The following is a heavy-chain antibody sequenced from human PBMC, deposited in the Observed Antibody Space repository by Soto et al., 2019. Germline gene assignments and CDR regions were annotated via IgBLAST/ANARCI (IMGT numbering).Heavy chain of an antibody. CDR3: ARDHRGYCSSTRCYGIDP. CDR1: GDSVSSGKYS. CDR2: IDYSGST. Sequence: QVQLQESGPGLVKPSETLSLTCTVSGDSVSSGKYSWSWIRQPPGKGLEWIGYIDYSGSTNYNPSPKSRVTISVDTSKNQFSLKLSSVTAADTAVYFCARDHRGYCSSTRCYGIDPWGQGTLVTVSS. D-gene: IGHD2-2*01. J-gene: IGHJ5*02. V-gene: IGHV4-61*01.